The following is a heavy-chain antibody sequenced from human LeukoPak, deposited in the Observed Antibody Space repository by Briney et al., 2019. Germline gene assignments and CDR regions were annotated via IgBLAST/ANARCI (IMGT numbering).Heavy chain of an antibody. J-gene: IGHJ6*03. CDR3: ARGRDFYYYTDV. V-gene: IGHV4-31*03. Sequence: SETLSLTCTVSGGSISSGGYYWSWIRQHPGKGLEWIGYIYYSGSTYYNPSLKSRVTISVDTSKNQFSLKLSSVTAADTAVYYCARGRDFYYYTDVWGKGTTVTVSS. CDR1: GGSISSGGYY. CDR2: IYYSGST. D-gene: IGHD3-10*01.